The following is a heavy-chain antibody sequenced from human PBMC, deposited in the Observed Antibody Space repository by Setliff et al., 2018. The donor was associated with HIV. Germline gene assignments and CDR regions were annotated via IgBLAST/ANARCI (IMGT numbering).Heavy chain of an antibody. D-gene: IGHD1-26*01. J-gene: IGHJ3*02. CDR2: IIPIFGTA. CDR1: GGTFSSYA. V-gene: IGHV1-69*05. Sequence: AASVKVSCKASGGTFSSYAISWVRQAPGQGLEWMGGIIPIFGTANYAQKFQGRVTIATDESTSTAYMELSRLRSEDTAVYYCAREGGTYPDAFDIWGQGTMVTVSS. CDR3: AREGGTYPDAFDI.